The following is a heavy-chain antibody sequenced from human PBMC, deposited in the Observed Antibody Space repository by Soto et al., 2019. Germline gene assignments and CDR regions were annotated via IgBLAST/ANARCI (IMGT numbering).Heavy chain of an antibody. D-gene: IGHD1-26*01. CDR3: ARGQSTNLDY. CDR1: GYTFTSYG. Sequence: ASEEVSCKASGYTFTSYGISWVRQAPGQGLEXXGXXSXXXXXTXXAQKLQGRVTMTTDTSTSTAYMELRSLRSDDTAVYYCARGQSTNLDYWGQGTLVTASS. J-gene: IGHJ4*02. V-gene: IGHV1-18*04. CDR2: XSXXXXXT.